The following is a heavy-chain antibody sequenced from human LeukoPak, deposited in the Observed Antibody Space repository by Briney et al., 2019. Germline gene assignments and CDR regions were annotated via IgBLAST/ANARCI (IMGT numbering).Heavy chain of an antibody. D-gene: IGHD1-26*01. J-gene: IGHJ4*02. V-gene: IGHV3-64D*09. CDR1: GFTFSRYA. Sequence: PGGSLRLSCSASGFTFSRYAMHWVRQAPGKGLEYVSGTNDNGGRTHYGDSVKGRFSISRDNSKNSLHLQMSTLRAEDTALYYCVKDVAGSYAFDYWGQGILVTVAS. CDR2: TNDNGGRT. CDR3: VKDVAGSYAFDY.